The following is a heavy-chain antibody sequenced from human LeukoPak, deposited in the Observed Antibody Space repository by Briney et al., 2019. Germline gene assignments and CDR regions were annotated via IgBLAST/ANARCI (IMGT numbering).Heavy chain of an antibody. CDR2: ISGSGDTT. Sequence: PGGSLRLSCAASGRTFSYDYMSWIRQAPGKGLEWVSGISGSGDTTYYSDSVEGRFSISRDNSKNTLYLEMSSLRAEDTAVYFCAKDQVRFLEGLPYYFDLWGRGSLVIVSS. CDR1: GRTFSYDY. V-gene: IGHV3-23*01. D-gene: IGHD3-3*01. CDR3: AKDQVRFLEGLPYYFDL. J-gene: IGHJ4*02.